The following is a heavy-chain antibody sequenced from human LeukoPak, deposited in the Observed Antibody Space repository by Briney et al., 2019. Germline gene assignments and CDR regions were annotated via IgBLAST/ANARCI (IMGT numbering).Heavy chain of an antibody. CDR2: ISGSGSTI. Sequence: GGSLRLSCAASGFTFSDYYMSWIRQAPGKGLEWVSYISGSGSTIYYADSVKGRFTISRDNAKNSLYLQMNSLRAEDTAVYYCARDYQWDKNLDYWGQGTLVTVSS. J-gene: IGHJ4*02. CDR1: GFTFSDYY. D-gene: IGHD1-26*01. V-gene: IGHV3-11*01. CDR3: ARDYQWDKNLDY.